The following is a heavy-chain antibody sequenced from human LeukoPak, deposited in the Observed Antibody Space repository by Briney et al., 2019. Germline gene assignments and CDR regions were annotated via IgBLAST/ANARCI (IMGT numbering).Heavy chain of an antibody. CDR3: ARMTGYGGANFDY. V-gene: IGHV4-59*01. J-gene: IGHJ4*02. Sequence: SETLSLTCTVSGGSISSYYWSWIRQPPGKGLEWIGYIYYSGSTNYNPSLKSRVTISVDTSENQFSLKLSSVTAADTAVYYCARMTGYGGANFDYWGQGTLVTVSS. CDR2: IYYSGST. CDR1: GGSISSYY. D-gene: IGHD4-23*01.